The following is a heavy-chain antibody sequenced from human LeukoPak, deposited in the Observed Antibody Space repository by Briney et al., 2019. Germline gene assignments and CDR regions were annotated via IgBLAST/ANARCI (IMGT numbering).Heavy chain of an antibody. D-gene: IGHD5/OR15-5a*01. Sequence: PGGSLRLSCAASGFTFSSYAMHWVRQAPDKGLEWVAVISYDGSNKYYADSVKGRFSISRDNSKNTLYLQMDSVEVEDTAVYYCARPCRGTSTYDAFDIWGQGTMVTVSS. CDR1: GFTFSSYA. CDR3: ARPCRGTSTYDAFDI. J-gene: IGHJ3*02. CDR2: ISYDGSNK. V-gene: IGHV3-30-3*01.